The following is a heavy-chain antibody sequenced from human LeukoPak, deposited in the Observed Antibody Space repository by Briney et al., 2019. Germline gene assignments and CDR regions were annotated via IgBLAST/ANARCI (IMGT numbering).Heavy chain of an antibody. J-gene: IGHJ4*02. CDR1: GGSISSYY. CDR2: IYYSGST. CDR3: ARDAACGFGEFADY. V-gene: IGHV4-59*01. D-gene: IGHD3-10*01. Sequence: SETLSLTCTVSGGSISSYYWSWVRQPPGKGLEWIGYIYYSGSTNYNPSLKSRVTISVDTSKNQFSLKLSSVTAADTAVYYCARDAACGFGEFADYWGQGTLVTVSS.